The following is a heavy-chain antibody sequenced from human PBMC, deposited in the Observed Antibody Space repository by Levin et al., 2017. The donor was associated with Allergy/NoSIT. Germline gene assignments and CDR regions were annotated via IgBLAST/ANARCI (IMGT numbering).Heavy chain of an antibody. J-gene: IGHJ6*02. CDR3: ARGKSPSDSYGMDV. V-gene: IGHV3-13*01. Sequence: TGGSLRLSCAASGFTFSSYDMHWVRQATGKGLEWVSAIGTAGDTYYPGSVKGRFTISRENAKNSLYLQMNSLRAGDTAVYYCARGKSPSDSYGMDVWGQGTTVTVSS. CDR1: GFTFSSYD. CDR2: IGTAGDT.